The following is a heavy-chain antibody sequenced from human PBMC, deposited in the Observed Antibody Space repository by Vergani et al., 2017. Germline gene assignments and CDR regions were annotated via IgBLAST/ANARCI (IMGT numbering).Heavy chain of an antibody. CDR3: AADTHSGRRADR. V-gene: IGHV1-46*01. Sequence: VQLVQSGAEVKKPGASVKVSCKASGYTFTSYYMHWVRQAPGQGLEWMGIINPSSGSTSYAQKFQGRVTMTRDTSTSTVYMELSSLRSEDTAVYYCAADTHSGRRADRWGQGILVTVTS. D-gene: IGHD6-19*01. CDR2: INPSSGST. CDR1: GYTFTSYY. J-gene: IGHJ5*02.